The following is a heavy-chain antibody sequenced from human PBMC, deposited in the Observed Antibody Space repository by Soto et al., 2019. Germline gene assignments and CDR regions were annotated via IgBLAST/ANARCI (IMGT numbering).Heavy chain of an antibody. CDR1: GFTFSSYD. V-gene: IGHV3-13*01. CDR2: IGTAGDT. Sequence: PGGSLRLSCAASGFTFSSYDMHWVRQATGKGLERVSAIGTAGDTYYPGSVKGRFTISRENAKNSLYLQMNSLRAEDTAVYYCARSLRRVAVADYYYYGMDVWGQGTTVTVSS. D-gene: IGHD6-19*01. J-gene: IGHJ6*02. CDR3: ARSLRRVAVADYYYYGMDV.